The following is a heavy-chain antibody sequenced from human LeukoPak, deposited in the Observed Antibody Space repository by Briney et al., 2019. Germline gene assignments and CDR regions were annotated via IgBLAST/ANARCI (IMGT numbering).Heavy chain of an antibody. CDR1: GYTFTGYY. V-gene: IGHV1-2*02. J-gene: IGHJ6*02. CDR2: INPNSGGT. CDR3: ARDSTIRLSYGMDV. Sequence: ASVKVSCKASGYTFTGYYMHWVRQAPGQGLEWMGWINPNSGGTNYAQKFQGRVTMTRDTSISTAYMELSRLRSDDTAVYYCARDSTIRLSYGMDVWGQGTTVTVSS. D-gene: IGHD3-3*01.